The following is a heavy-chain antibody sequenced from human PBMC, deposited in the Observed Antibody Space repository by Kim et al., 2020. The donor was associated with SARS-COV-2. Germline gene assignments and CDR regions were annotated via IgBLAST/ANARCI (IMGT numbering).Heavy chain of an antibody. Sequence: ASVKVSCKASGYTFTSYDINWVRQATGQGLERQGQMNTHKANTGYAQKFQGRVTMTRNTSISTAYMELSSLRSEDTAVYYCARGSRTMIVVVITPYYYYGMDVWGQGTTVTVSS. J-gene: IGHJ6*02. D-gene: IGHD3-22*01. CDR1: GYTFTSYD. CDR3: ARGSRTMIVVVITPYYYYGMDV. V-gene: IGHV1-8*01. CDR2: MNTHKANT.